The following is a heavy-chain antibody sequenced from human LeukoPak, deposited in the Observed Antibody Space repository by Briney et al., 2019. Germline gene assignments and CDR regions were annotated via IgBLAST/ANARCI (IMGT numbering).Heavy chain of an antibody. CDR2: IYYSGST. V-gene: IGHV4-59*01. CDR1: GGSISSYY. CDR3: ARGDGAYYYDSSGYYPSLYFDY. D-gene: IGHD3-22*01. Sequence: PSETLSLICTVSGGSISSYYCSWIRQPPGKGLEWIGYIYYSGSTNSNPSLKSRVTISVDTSKNQFSLKLSSVTAADTAVYYCARGDGAYYYDSSGYYPSLYFDYWGQGTLVTVSS. J-gene: IGHJ4*02.